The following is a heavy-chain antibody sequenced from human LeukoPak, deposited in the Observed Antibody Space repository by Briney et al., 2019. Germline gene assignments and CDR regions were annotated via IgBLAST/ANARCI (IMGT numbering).Heavy chain of an antibody. Sequence: SVNVSCKASGYTFTSYYMHWVRQAPGQGLEWMGGIIPIFGTANYAQKFQGRVTITADESTSTAYMELSSLRSEDTAVYYCARDRVEMATTDAFDIWGQGTMVTVSS. CDR2: IIPIFGTA. CDR3: ARDRVEMATTDAFDI. J-gene: IGHJ3*02. CDR1: GYTFTSYY. D-gene: IGHD5-24*01. V-gene: IGHV1-69*13.